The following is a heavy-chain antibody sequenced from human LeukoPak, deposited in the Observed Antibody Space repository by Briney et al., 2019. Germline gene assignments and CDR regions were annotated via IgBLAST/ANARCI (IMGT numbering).Heavy chain of an antibody. J-gene: IGHJ4*02. V-gene: IGHV3-48*01. D-gene: IGHD3-10*01. CDR3: AREGSGSGVDY. Sequence: PGGSLRLSCAASGFTFSSYSMNWVRQAPGKGLEWVSYISSSSSTIYYADSVKGRFTISRDNAKNSLYLQMNSLRAEDTAVYYCAREGSGSGVDYWGLGTLVTVSS. CDR1: GFTFSSYS. CDR2: ISSSSSTI.